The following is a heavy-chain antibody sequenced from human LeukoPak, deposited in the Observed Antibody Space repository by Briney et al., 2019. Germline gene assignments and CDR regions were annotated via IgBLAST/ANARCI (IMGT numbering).Heavy chain of an antibody. CDR2: IYPGDSDT. CDR1: GYRSTSYW. CDR3: ARRRDLYSGSYYPFDY. J-gene: IGHJ4*02. V-gene: IGHV5-51*01. Sequence: GESLKISCKGSGYRSTSYWIGWVRQMPGKGLEWTGIIYPGDSDTRYSPSFQGQVTISADKSVSTAYLQWSSLKASDTAMYYCARRRDLYSGSYYPFDYWGQGTLVTVSS. D-gene: IGHD1-26*01.